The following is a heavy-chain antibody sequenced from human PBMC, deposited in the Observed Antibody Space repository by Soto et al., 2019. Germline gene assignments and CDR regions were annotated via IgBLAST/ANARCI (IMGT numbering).Heavy chain of an antibody. J-gene: IGHJ3*02. CDR3: AKGVGAAVVVPAADAFDI. CDR1: GFTFSSYA. V-gene: IGHV3-23*01. D-gene: IGHD2-2*01. CDR2: ISGSGGST. Sequence: GGSLRLSCAASGFTFSSYAMSWVRQAPGKGLEWVSAISGSGGSTYYADSVKGRFTISRDNSKNTLYLQMNSLRAEDTAVYYCAKGVGAAVVVPAADAFDIWGQGTMVTVSS.